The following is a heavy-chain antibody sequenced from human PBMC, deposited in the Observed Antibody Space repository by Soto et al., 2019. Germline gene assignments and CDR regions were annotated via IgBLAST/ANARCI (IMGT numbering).Heavy chain of an antibody. D-gene: IGHD3-10*01. J-gene: IGHJ6*02. CDR2: VQYTGRT. Sequence: QVQLRESGPGLVKPSETLSLTCTVSAGSISGYYWSWIRQPRGEGLQWIGYVQYTGRTNYNPSLKSRVTISLDASKNEVSLRLNSVTAADTAVYYCARHYGNSGVYGVDVWGQGTTVIVSS. V-gene: IGHV4-59*08. CDR1: AGSISGYY. CDR3: ARHYGNSGVYGVDV.